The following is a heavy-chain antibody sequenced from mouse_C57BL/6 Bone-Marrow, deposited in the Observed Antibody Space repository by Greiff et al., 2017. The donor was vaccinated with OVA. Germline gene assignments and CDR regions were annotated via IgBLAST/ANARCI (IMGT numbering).Heavy chain of an antibody. CDR3: ARDLSLKGWFAY. Sequence: EVKLVESGGGLVKPGGSLKLSCAASGFTFSSYAMSWVRQTPEKRLEWVATISDGGSYTYYPDNVKGRFTISRDNAKNNLYLQMSHLKSEDTAMYYCARDLSLKGWFAYWGQGTLVTVSA. J-gene: IGHJ3*01. V-gene: IGHV5-4*01. CDR1: GFTFSSYA. D-gene: IGHD3-2*02. CDR2: ISDGGSYT.